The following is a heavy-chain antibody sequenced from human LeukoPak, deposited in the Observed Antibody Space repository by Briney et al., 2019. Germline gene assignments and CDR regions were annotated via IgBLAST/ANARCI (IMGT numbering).Heavy chain of an antibody. CDR3: ARGAVDTANDY. CDR2: INPNSGGT. V-gene: IGHV1-2*06. D-gene: IGHD5-18*01. CDR1: GYTFTGYY. Sequence: VASVKVSCKASGYTFTGYYMHWVRQAPGQGLEWMGRINPNSGGTIYAHKFQGRVTMTRDTSISTAYMELSRLRSDDTAVYYCARGAVDTANDYWGQGTLVTVSS. J-gene: IGHJ4*02.